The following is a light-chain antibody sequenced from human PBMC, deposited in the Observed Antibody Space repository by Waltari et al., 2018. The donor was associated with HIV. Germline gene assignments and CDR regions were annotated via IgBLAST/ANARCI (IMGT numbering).Light chain of an antibody. CDR3: QSYDSSLSGYV. J-gene: IGLJ1*01. CDR1: SSNIGAGYD. CDR2: DNS. V-gene: IGLV1-40*01. Sequence: QSVLTQPPSVSGAPGQRVTISCTGSSSNIGAGYDIHWYQQLPGTAPKLLVYDNSKRPSGVPDRFSGSKSGTSAALASTGLQAEDEADDYCQSYDSSLSGYVFGTVTKVTVL.